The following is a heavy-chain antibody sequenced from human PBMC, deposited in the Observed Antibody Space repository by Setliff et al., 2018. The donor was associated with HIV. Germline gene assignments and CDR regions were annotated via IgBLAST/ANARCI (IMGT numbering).Heavy chain of an antibody. CDR2: ISSSESAR. CDR1: GFSFSSSE. J-gene: IGHJ5*02. D-gene: IGHD3-3*01. CDR3: ARGGPLEWSYYPRPNWFDP. Sequence: LRLSCAASGFSFSSSEMNWVRQAPGKGLEWVSYISSSESARFYAESVKGRFTISRDDARNSLYLQMNSLRVEDTAVYYCARGGPLEWSYYPRPNWFDPWGQGTLVTVSS. V-gene: IGHV3-48*03.